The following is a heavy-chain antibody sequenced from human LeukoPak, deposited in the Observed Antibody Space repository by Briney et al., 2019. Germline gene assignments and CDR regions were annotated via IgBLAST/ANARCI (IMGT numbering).Heavy chain of an antibody. V-gene: IGHV1-2*02. CDR1: GYSFTGYY. CDR2: INPNSGGT. Sequence: ASVKVSCKTSGYSFTGYYMHWVRQAPGQGLEWMGWINPNSGGTNYAQKFQGRVTMTRDTSISTAYMELSRLRSDDTAVYYCARGRRYYYGSGSFGLPDYWGQGTLVTVSS. CDR3: ARGRRYYYGSGSFGLPDY. D-gene: IGHD3-10*01. J-gene: IGHJ4*02.